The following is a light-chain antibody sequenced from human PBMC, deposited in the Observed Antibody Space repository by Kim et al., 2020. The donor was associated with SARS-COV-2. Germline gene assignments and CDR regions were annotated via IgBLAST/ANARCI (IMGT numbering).Light chain of an antibody. V-gene: IGLV3-19*01. J-gene: IGLJ2*01. Sequence: ALGQKVRSITQGGSLRSYYAVCYQQKPGQAARVVIFGKNSRPSGIPDRLSGCCSGKTTALTITGTQAGDEADYYCSSRCSNDDVIFGGGTQLTVL. CDR2: GKN. CDR3: SSRCSNDDVI. CDR1: SLRSYY.